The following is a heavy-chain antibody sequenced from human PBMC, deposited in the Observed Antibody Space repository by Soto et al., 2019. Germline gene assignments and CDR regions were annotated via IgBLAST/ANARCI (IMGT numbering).Heavy chain of an antibody. V-gene: IGHV1-69*13. Sequence: SVKVSCKASGGTFSNYAINWVRQAPGLGLEWMGQVTPKLATAKHAQKFQGRVTITADESASTAYMYVSSLRSEDTAVYFCARRRDGYNSDFDIWGQGTLVTVSS. CDR3: ARRRDGYNSDFDI. D-gene: IGHD5-12*01. J-gene: IGHJ3*02. CDR1: GGTFSNYA. CDR2: VTPKLATA.